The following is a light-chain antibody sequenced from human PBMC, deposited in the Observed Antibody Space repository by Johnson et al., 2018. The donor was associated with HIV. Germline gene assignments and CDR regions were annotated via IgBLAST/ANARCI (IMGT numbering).Light chain of an antibody. J-gene: IGLJ1*01. Sequence: QLVLSQPPSVSAATGQKVTISCSGSSSNIGNNYVSWYQQVPGTAPKLLIYEKNKRPSGIPDRFSASMSGTSATLAITGLQTGDEGDYYCGAWDSSLGAHYVFGTGTRVTVL. CDR1: SSNIGNNY. CDR3: GAWDSSLGAHYV. CDR2: EKN. V-gene: IGLV1-51*02.